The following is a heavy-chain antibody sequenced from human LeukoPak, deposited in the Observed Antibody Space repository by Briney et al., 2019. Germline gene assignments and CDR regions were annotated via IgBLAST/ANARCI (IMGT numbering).Heavy chain of an antibody. CDR1: GYTFTDYY. CDR2: LNPDSGGT. CDR3: ARDGDRSGNHYTDY. D-gene: IGHD3-10*01. J-gene: IGHJ4*02. Sequence: ASVKVTRTASGYTFTDYYILWVRQAPGQGLEWMGWLNPDSGGTNYAQKFQGRANMTRDTSISTAYMELRRLTSDDTAVYYCARDGDRSGNHYTDYWGQGTLVTVSS. V-gene: IGHV1-2*02.